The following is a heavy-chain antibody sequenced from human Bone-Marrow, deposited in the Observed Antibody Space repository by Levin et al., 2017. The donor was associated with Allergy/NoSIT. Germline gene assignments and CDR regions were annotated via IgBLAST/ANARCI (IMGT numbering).Heavy chain of an antibody. CDR2: IDGDDDK. D-gene: IGHD2-2*01. CDR1: GFSLTTSVMR. V-gene: IGHV2-70*04. CDR3: ARMKYEADV. Sequence: SGPTLVKPTQTLTLTCTFSGFSLTTSVMRVSWIRQAPGKALEWLARIDGDDDKFYSRSLRTRLTISKDTSKNQVVLTMTNMDPEDSGTYYCARMKYEADVWGQGTTVTVSS. J-gene: IGHJ6*02.